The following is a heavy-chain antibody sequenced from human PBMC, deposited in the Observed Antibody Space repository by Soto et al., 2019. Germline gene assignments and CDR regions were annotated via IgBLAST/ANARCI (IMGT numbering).Heavy chain of an antibody. CDR3: ARRGYYYDSSGYPRAFDI. J-gene: IGHJ3*02. V-gene: IGHV5-51*01. D-gene: IGHD3-22*01. CDR2: IHPGDSDT. Sequence: GESLKISCKGSGYSFTSYWIGWVRQMPGKGLEWMGIIHPGDSDTRYSPSFQGQVTISADKSISTAYLQWSSLKASDTAMYYCARRGYYYDSSGYPRAFDIWGQGTMVTVSS. CDR1: GYSFTSYW.